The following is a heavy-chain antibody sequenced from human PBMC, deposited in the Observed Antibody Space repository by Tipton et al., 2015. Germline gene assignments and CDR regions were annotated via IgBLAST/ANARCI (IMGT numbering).Heavy chain of an antibody. Sequence: TLSLTCTVSGGSISSYYWSWIRQPPGKGLEWLGYIYYSGSTNYNPSLKSRVTISVDTSKNQFSLKLSSVTAADTAVYYCARGTKWLLLLKAFDIWGQGTMVTVSS. V-gene: IGHV4-59*01. CDR1: GGSISSYY. CDR3: ARGTKWLLLLKAFDI. D-gene: IGHD3-22*01. CDR2: IYYSGST. J-gene: IGHJ3*02.